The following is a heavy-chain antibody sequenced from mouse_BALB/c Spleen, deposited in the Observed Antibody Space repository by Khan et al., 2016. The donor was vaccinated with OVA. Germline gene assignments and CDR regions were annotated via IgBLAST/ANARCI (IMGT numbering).Heavy chain of an antibody. CDR1: GHTFTNFG. CDR3: ARPPYCTYAMEN. Sequence: QIQLVQSGPELKKPGETVKISCKASGHTFTNFGMNWVKQAPGKGLKWMGWINTYTGEPTYADDFNGRFAFSLEASASTAYLQINNLTNEDTATYFCARPPYCTYAMENWGQGTSVTVSS. CDR2: INTYTGEP. D-gene: IGHD2-10*01. V-gene: IGHV9-3-1*01. J-gene: IGHJ4*01.